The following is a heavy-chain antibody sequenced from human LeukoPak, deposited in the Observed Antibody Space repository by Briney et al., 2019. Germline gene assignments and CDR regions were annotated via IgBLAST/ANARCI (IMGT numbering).Heavy chain of an antibody. CDR1: GGSISSYY. J-gene: IGHJ3*02. CDR2: IYYSGYT. V-gene: IGHV4-59*01. Sequence: SETLSLTCTVSGGSISSYYWSWIRQPPGKGLEWIGYIYYSGYTNYNPSLKSRVTISVDTSKNQFSLKLSSVTAADTVVYYCARSEVALVSAFDIWGQGTMVTVSS. CDR3: ARSEVALVSAFDI.